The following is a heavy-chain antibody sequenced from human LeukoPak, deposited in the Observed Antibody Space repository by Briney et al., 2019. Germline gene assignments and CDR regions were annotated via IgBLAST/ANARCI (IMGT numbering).Heavy chain of an antibody. J-gene: IGHJ4*02. D-gene: IGHD4-17*01. CDR1: GYSFTSYW. CDR3: ARLPPGGYGDYVFTFFDY. V-gene: IGHV5-51*01. Sequence: GESLKISCKGSGYSFTSYWIGWVRQMPGKGLEWVGIIYPGDSDTRYSPSFQGQVTISADKSISTAYLQWSSLKASDTAMYYYARLPPGGYGDYVFTFFDYWGQGTLVTVSS. CDR2: IYPGDSDT.